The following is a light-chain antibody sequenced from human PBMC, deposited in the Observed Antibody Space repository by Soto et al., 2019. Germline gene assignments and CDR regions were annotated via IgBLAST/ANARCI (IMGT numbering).Light chain of an antibody. CDR2: EGS. V-gene: IGLV2-23*03. J-gene: IGLJ1*01. CDR3: CSSAGSSTFGV. Sequence: SIPSQPASVSFTPGQSVTISFTGTSSYVGSYNLVSWYQQHPGKAPKLMIYEGSKRPSGVSNRFSGSKSGNTASLTISGLKAEDEADYYCCSSAGSSTFGVFGNWTKGT. CDR1: SSYVGSYNL.